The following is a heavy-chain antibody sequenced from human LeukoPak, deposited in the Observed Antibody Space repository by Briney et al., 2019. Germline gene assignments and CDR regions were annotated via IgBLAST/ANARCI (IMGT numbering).Heavy chain of an antibody. CDR1: GFTFSSYA. CDR2: ITGSGAGT. D-gene: IGHD3-22*01. J-gene: IGHJ4*02. CDR3: GKDRPNYYDSSGHYYRRNGDY. V-gene: IGHV3-23*01. Sequence: PGGSLRLSCAASGFTFSSYAMSWVRQAPGKGLEWVSSITGSGAGTYYADSVKGRFTISRDNSENTLHLQMNSLRAEDTAVYYCGKDRPNYYDSSGHYYRRNGDYWGQGTQVTVSS.